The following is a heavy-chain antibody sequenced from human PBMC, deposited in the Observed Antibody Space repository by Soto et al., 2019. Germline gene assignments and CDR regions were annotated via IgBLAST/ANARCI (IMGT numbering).Heavy chain of an antibody. D-gene: IGHD1-26*01. CDR2: LGAARDP. Sequence: EVQLVESGGGSVQPGESLRLSCAASGFSFRDYDMHWVRQRKGKGLEWVSALGAARDPYYVGSVKGRFSVSRDNAQNSLFLHMNNLRVEDTSVDFFSRAYLGRLPRLAYYYDAMDVWGRGTTVAVSS. CDR1: GFSFRDYD. CDR3: SRAYLGRLPRLAYYYDAMDV. J-gene: IGHJ6*02. V-gene: IGHV3-13*05.